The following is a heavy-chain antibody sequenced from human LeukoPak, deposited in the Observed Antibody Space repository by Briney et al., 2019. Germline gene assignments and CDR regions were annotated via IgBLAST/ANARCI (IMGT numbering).Heavy chain of an antibody. J-gene: IGHJ4*02. CDR3: ARVTMVRGAHD. CDR2: INPNSGGT. V-gene: IGHV1-2*02. D-gene: IGHD3-10*01. Sequence: ASVKVSCKASGYTFTVYYMHWVRQAPGQGLEWMGWINPNSGGTNYAQKFQGRVTMTRDTSISTAYMELRSLRSDDTAVYYCARVTMVRGAHDWGQGTLVTVSS. CDR1: GYTFTVYY.